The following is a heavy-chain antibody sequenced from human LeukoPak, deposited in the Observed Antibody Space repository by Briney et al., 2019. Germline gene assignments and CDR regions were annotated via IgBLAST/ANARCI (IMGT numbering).Heavy chain of an antibody. D-gene: IGHD2-15*01. Sequence: GGSLRLSCAASGLTFSSYGMHWVRQAPGKGLEWVAAIWYDGSIQYYADSVKGRFTISRDNSKNTLYLQMDSLRAEDTAVYYCARAGYCSGGSCYGSDYWGQGTLVSVSS. CDR3: ARAGYCSGGSCYGSDY. J-gene: IGHJ4*02. CDR2: IWYDGSIQ. V-gene: IGHV3-33*01. CDR1: GLTFSSYG.